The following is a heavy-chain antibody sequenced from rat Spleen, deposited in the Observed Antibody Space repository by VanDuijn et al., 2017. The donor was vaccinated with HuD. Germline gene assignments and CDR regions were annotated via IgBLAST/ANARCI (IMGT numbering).Heavy chain of an antibody. Sequence: EVQLVESGGGLVQPGRSLKLSCAASGFTFSNYGMAWVRQAPTKGLEWVATISYDGSSTYYRDSVKGRFTISRDNAKSTLYLQMDSLRSEDTATYYCARHRNDGSYYWGQGVMVTVSS. CDR3: ARHRNDGSYY. CDR1: GFTFSNYG. J-gene: IGHJ2*01. CDR2: ISYDGSST. D-gene: IGHD1-12*02. V-gene: IGHV5-29*01.